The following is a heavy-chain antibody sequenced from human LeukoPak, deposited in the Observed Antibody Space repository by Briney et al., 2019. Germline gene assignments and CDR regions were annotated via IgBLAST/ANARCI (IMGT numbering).Heavy chain of an antibody. CDR1: GFTFSSYW. V-gene: IGHV3-74*01. CDR3: AKDSNGWYQRGSNYFDY. Sequence: GGSLRLSCAASGFTFSSYWMHWVRQAPGKGLVWVSRINSDGSSTSYADSVKGRFTISRDNAKNTLYLQMSSLRAEDTAEYYCAKDSNGWYQRGSNYFDYWGQGTLVTVSS. CDR2: INSDGSST. J-gene: IGHJ4*02. D-gene: IGHD6-19*01.